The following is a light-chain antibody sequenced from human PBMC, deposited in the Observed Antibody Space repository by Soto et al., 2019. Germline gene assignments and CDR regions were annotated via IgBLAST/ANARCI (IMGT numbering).Light chain of an antibody. CDR1: SSDVGSYNL. CDR2: EGS. CDR3: CSYAGSRV. Sequence: QSALIQPPSVSGSPGQSITISCTGTSSDVGSYNLVSWYQQHPGKAPKLMIYEGSKRPSGVSNRFSGSKSGNTASLTISGLQAEDEADYYCCSYAGSRVFGGGTKLTVL. V-gene: IGLV2-23*01. J-gene: IGLJ3*02.